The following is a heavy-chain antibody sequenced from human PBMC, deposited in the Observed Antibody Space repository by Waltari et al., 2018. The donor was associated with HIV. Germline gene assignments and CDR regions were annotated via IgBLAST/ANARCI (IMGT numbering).Heavy chain of an antibody. CDR2: INHSGST. J-gene: IGHJ6*02. Sequence: QVQLQQWGAGLLKPSETLSLTCAVYGGSFSGYYWSWIRQPPGKGLEWIGEINHSGSTNYNPSLKSRVTISVDTSKNQFSLKLSSVTAADTAVYYCARVYDSSGYYPWYYGMDVWGQGTTVTVSS. CDR3: ARVYDSSGYYPWYYGMDV. CDR1: GGSFSGYY. V-gene: IGHV4-34*01. D-gene: IGHD3-22*01.